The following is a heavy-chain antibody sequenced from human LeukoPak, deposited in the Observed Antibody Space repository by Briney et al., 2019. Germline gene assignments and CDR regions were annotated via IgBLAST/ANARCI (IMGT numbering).Heavy chain of an antibody. V-gene: IGHV3-66*01. CDR3: ATFSR. J-gene: IGHJ4*02. D-gene: IGHD6-13*01. CDR1: GITVSNNY. Sequence: QPGGSLRLSCVVSGITVSNNYMSWVRQAPGKGLEWLSVIYSGGSTYYADSVRGRFTISRDNSKNTLYLQKNSLRAEDTAVYYCATFSRWGQGTLVTVSS. CDR2: IYSGGST.